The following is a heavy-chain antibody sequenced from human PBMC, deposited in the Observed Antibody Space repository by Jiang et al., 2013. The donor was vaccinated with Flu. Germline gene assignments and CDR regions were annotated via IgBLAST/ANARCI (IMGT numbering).Heavy chain of an antibody. D-gene: IGHD2-21*02. CDR2: ISYDGSKE. CDR1: GFSFNVYA. Sequence: VQLVESGGGVVQPGRSLRLSCAASGFSFNVYAMHWVRQAPGKGLEWVAVISYDGSKEYYGDSVKGRFTISRDNSKDTLFLHMNTLRAEDTAVYYCAIDPSKADYYPYIKYYFDHWAAEPWSPSPQ. J-gene: IGHJ4*01. CDR3: AIDPSKADYYPYIKYYFDH. V-gene: IGHV3-30*03.